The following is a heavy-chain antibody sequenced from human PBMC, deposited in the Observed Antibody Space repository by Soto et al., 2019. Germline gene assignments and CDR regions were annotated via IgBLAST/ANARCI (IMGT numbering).Heavy chain of an antibody. V-gene: IGHV3-73*01. CDR1: GFTFSGAS. Sequence: LRLSCAASGFTFSGASMHWVRQASGNGLEWVGRIRSKANSYATAYAASVKGRFTISRDDSKNTAYLQMSSLRAEDTAVYYCAKFTIFGVAPTYFGYWGQGTRVSVSS. CDR2: IRSKANSYAT. J-gene: IGHJ4*02. D-gene: IGHD3-3*01. CDR3: AKFTIFGVAPTYFGY.